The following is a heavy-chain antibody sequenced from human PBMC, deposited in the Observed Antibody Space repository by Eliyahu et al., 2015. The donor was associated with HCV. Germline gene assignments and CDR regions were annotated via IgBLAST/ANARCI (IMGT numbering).Heavy chain of an antibody. CDR3: TREATPYYDSSGYDY. CDR1: GGTFSXYA. Sequence: QVQLVQSGXEVKKPXSSVKVSCKASGGTFSXYAISWVRQAPGQGLEWMGGIXPIFGXANXAQKFQGRVTITADKSTSTAXMELSSLRSEDTAVYYCTREATPYYDSSGYDYWGQGTLVTVSS. V-gene: IGHV1-69*06. CDR2: IXPIFGXA. J-gene: IGHJ4*02. D-gene: IGHD3-22*01.